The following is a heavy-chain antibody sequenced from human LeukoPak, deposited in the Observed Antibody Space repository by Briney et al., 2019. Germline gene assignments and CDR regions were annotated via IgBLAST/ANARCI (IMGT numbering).Heavy chain of an antibody. D-gene: IGHD4-17*01. Sequence: SVKVSCKASGGTFSSYAISWVRQAPGQGLEWMGRIIPILGIANYAQKFQGRVTITADKSTSTAYMELSSLRSEDTAVYYCATNLYDYGDYYYYGMDVWGQGTTVTVSS. CDR3: ATNLYDYGDYYYYGMDV. CDR1: GGTFSSYA. J-gene: IGHJ6*02. V-gene: IGHV1-69*04. CDR2: IIPILGIA.